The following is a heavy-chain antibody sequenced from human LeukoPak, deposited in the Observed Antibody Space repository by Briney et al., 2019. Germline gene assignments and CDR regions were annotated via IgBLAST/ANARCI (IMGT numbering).Heavy chain of an antibody. CDR1: GFTFSSYS. Sequence: PRGSLRLSCAASGFTFSSYSMNWVRQAPGKGLEWVSYISSSSSTIYYADSVKGRFTISRDNAKNSLYLQMNSLRAEDTAVYYCARDFVAVAGSWGQGTLVTVSS. CDR2: ISSSSSTI. CDR3: ARDFVAVAGS. V-gene: IGHV3-48*04. J-gene: IGHJ5*02. D-gene: IGHD6-19*01.